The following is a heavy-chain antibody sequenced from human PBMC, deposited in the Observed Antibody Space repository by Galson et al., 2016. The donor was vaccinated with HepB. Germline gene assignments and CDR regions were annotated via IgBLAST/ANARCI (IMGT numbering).Heavy chain of an antibody. CDR3: ARDVDDPSYTIDF. Sequence: SLRLSCAVSAGTFKNYAMNWVRQAPGKGLEWVAAISGSGGRTSYEDSVNGRFTIARDNSENTLYLQMHSLRAEDTAVYCCARDVDDPSYTIDFWGQGTLVSVSS. V-gene: IGHV3-23*01. CDR2: ISGSGGRT. D-gene: IGHD2-15*01. J-gene: IGHJ4*02. CDR1: AGTFKNYA.